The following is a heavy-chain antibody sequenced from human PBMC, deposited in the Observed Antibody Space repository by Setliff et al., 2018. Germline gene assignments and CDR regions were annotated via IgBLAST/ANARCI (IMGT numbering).Heavy chain of an antibody. CDR1: ESTFSSFG. D-gene: IGHD5-18*01. Sequence: PGGSLRLSCTASESTFSSFGMHWVRQAPDKGLEWVGFIRYDGSYEYYADSVQGRFTISRDNSKNTLFLHMNNLRPEDTALYYCAKASLAYSFGYYFDSWGQGALVTVSS. V-gene: IGHV3-30*02. CDR3: AKASLAYSFGYYFDS. J-gene: IGHJ4*01. CDR2: IRYDGSYE.